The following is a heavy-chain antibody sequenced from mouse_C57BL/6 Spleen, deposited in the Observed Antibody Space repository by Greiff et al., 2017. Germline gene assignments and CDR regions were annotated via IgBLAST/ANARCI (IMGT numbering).Heavy chain of an antibody. CDR2: IYPRSGNT. D-gene: IGHD2-4*01. CDR3: ASPNYDYDVAWFVY. V-gene: IGHV1-81*01. J-gene: IGHJ3*01. CDR1: GYTFTSYG. Sequence: VQLQQSGAELARPGASVKLSCKASGYTFTSYGISWVKQRTGQGLEWIGEIYPRSGNTYYNEKFKGKATLTADKSSSTAYMELRSLTSEDSAVYFCASPNYDYDVAWFVYWGQGTLVTVSA.